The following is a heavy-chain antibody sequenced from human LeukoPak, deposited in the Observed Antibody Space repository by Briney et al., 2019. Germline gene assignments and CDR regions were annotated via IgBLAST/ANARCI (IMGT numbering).Heavy chain of an antibody. CDR1: GYSFTSYW. D-gene: IGHD5-12*01. J-gene: IGHJ4*02. CDR2: IYPGDSET. CDR3: ARPRGYNAYDSFDY. V-gene: IGHV5-51*01. Sequence: GESLKISCKGSGYSFTSYWIAWVRQMPGKGLVWMGLIYPGDSETRYSPSFQGQVTISADKSISTAYLQWTSLKASDTATYYCARPRGYNAYDSFDYWGQGTLVTVSS.